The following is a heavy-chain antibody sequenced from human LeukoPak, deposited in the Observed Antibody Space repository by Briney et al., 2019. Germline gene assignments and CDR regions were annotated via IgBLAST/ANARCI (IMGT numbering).Heavy chain of an antibody. D-gene: IGHD3-22*01. CDR3: ARLRYYYDGSGHSVFDY. J-gene: IGHJ4*02. CDR2: IYYSGST. CDR1: GGSISSYY. Sequence: SETLSLTCTVSGGSISSYYWSWIRQPPGKGLEWIGYIYYSGSTNYNPSLKSRVTISVDTSKNQFSLKLSSVTAADTAVYYCARLRYYYDGSGHSVFDYWGQGTLVTVSS. V-gene: IGHV4-59*08.